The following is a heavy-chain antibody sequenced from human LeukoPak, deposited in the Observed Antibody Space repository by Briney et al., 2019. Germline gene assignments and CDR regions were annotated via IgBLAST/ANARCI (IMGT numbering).Heavy chain of an antibody. CDR1: GGTFSNYA. J-gene: IGHJ4*02. Sequence: SVKVSCKASGGTFSNYAISWVRQAPGQGLECMGRIIPILGLVNYAQKFQGRVTITADKSTSTAYMELSSLRSEDTAVYFCARLEMPTTNYYFDYWSQGTLVTVSS. D-gene: IGHD1-1*01. CDR2: IIPILGLV. V-gene: IGHV1-69*04. CDR3: ARLEMPTTNYYFDY.